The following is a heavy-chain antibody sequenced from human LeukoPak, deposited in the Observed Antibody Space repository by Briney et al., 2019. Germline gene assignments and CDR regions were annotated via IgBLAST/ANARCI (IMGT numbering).Heavy chain of an antibody. Sequence: GGSLRLSCAASGFTFSSYWMHWVRQAPGKGLVWVSRINSDGSSTNYADSVKGRCTIARDSAENTLYLHMNSLRPKNTPMNSCPRAVHYRNYLGYWGPGTLVTVS. CDR1: GFTFSSYW. J-gene: IGHJ4*01. CDR2: INSDGSST. D-gene: IGHD3-10*01. CDR3: PRAVHYRNYLGY. V-gene: IGHV3-74*01.